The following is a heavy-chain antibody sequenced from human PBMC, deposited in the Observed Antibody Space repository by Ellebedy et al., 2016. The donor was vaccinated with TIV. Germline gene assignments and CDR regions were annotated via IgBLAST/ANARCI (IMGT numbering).Heavy chain of an antibody. V-gene: IGHV3-74*01. CDR2: INSDGSST. CDR3: AKDYSGLHGMDV. CDR1: GFTFSSYW. Sequence: GESLKISCAASGFTFSSYWMHWFRQDPGKGLVWVSRINSDGSSTSYADSVKGRFTISRDNAKNTLYRQMNSRRVEDTAVYYCAKDYSGLHGMDVWGQGITVTVSS. J-gene: IGHJ6*02. D-gene: IGHD1-26*01.